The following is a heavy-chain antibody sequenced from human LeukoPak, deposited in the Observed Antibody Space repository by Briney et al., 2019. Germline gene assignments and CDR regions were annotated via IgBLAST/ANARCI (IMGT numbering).Heavy chain of an antibody. J-gene: IGHJ4*02. D-gene: IGHD3-16*01. CDR2: ISSSSSYI. CDR3: ARVMSTFGGVRNYFDS. CDR1: GFTFSSYS. Sequence: PGGSLRLSCAASGFTFSSYSMNWVRQAPGKGLEWVSSISSSSSYIYYADSVKGRFTISRDNAKNSLYLQMNSLRAEDTAVYYCARVMSTFGGVRNYFDSWGQGTLVTVSS. V-gene: IGHV3-21*01.